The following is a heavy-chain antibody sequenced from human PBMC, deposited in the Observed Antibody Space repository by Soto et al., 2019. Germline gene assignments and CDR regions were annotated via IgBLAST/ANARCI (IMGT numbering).Heavy chain of an antibody. CDR1: GGSFSNYY. J-gene: IGHJ4*02. CDR2: INHSGST. V-gene: IGHV4-34*01. Sequence: SEALSLTCAVYGGSFSNYYWSWIRQPPGKGLEWIGEINHSGSTNYNPSLKSRITISVDTSKNQFSLKLSSVTAADTAVYYCSPGLVYIDSWGQGTVVTVSS. CDR3: SPGLVYIDS.